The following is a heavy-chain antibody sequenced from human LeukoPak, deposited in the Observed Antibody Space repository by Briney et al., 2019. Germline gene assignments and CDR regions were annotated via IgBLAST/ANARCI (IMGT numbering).Heavy chain of an antibody. CDR1: GYTFTGYY. Sequence: ASVKVSCKASGYTFTGYYMHWVRQAPGQGLEWMGWISAYNGNTNYAQKLQGRVTMTTDTSTSTAYMELRSLRSDDTAVYYCARVRIEQQPYDYWGQGTLVTVSS. CDR3: ARVRIEQQPYDY. CDR2: ISAYNGNT. D-gene: IGHD6-13*01. J-gene: IGHJ4*02. V-gene: IGHV1-18*04.